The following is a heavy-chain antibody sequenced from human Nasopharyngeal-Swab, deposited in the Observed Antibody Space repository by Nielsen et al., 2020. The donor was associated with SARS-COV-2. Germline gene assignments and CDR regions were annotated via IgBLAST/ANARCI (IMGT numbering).Heavy chain of an antibody. J-gene: IGHJ6*02. Sequence: SEPLSLTCTVSGGSISSYYWSWIRQPPGKGLEWIGYIYYSGSTNYNPSLKSRVTISVDTSKNQFSLKLSSVTAADTAVYYCASDSSGYLFNYGMDVWGQGTTVTVSS. V-gene: IGHV4-59*08. CDR3: ASDSSGYLFNYGMDV. CDR2: IYYSGST. D-gene: IGHD3-22*01. CDR1: GGSISSYY.